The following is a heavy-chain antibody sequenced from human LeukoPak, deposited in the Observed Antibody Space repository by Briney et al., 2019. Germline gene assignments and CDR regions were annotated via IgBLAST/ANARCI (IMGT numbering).Heavy chain of an antibody. CDR2: IYTSGST. CDR1: GGSISSGSYY. V-gene: IGHV4-61*02. CDR3: ARGSSGGRKNWFDP. J-gene: IGHJ5*02. D-gene: IGHD3-16*01. Sequence: PSETLSLTCTVSGGSISSGSYYWSWIRQPAGKGLEWIGRIYTSGSTNYNPSLKSRVTISVDTSKNQFSLKLRSVTAADTAVYYCARGSSGGRKNWFDPWGQGTQVTVSS.